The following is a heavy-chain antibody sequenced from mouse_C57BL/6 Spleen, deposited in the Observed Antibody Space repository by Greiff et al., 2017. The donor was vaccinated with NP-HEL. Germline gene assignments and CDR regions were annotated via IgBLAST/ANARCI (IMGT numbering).Heavy chain of an antibody. V-gene: IGHV1-61*01. J-gene: IGHJ2*01. CDR1: GYTFTSYW. Sequence: QVQLQQPGAELVRPGSSVKLSCKASGYTFTSYWMDWVKQRPGQGLEWIGNIYPSDSETHYNQKFKDKATLTVDKSSSTAYMQLSSLTSEDSAVYYCARWGYDGYYFDYWGQGTTLTVSS. CDR3: ARWGYDGYYFDY. D-gene: IGHD2-3*01. CDR2: IYPSDSET.